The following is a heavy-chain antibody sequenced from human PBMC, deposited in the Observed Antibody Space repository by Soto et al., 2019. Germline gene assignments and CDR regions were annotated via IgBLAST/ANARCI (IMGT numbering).Heavy chain of an antibody. Sequence: QVQLVQSGAEVKKPGASVKVSCKASGYTFTGYGISWVRQAPGQGLEWMGWISAYNGNTNYAQKLQGRVTMTTDTSTSTAYMELRSLRSDDTAVYYCARDQGLELLPYYYYMDVWGKGTTVTVSS. CDR1: GYTFTGYG. D-gene: IGHD1-7*01. CDR3: ARDQGLELLPYYYYMDV. J-gene: IGHJ6*03. V-gene: IGHV1-18*01. CDR2: ISAYNGNT.